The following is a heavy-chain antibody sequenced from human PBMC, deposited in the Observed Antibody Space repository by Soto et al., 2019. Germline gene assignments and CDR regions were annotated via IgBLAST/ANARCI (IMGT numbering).Heavy chain of an antibody. CDR1: GFTFSSYA. CDR3: AREPVDIQGYYGMDV. CDR2: ISYDGSNK. Sequence: GGSLRLSCAASGFTFSSYAMHWVRQAPGKGLEWVAVISYDGSNKYYADSVKGRFTISRDNSKNTLYLQMNSLRAEDTAVYYCAREPVDIQGYYGMDVWGQGTTVTVSS. V-gene: IGHV3-30-3*01. J-gene: IGHJ6*02. D-gene: IGHD2-2*03.